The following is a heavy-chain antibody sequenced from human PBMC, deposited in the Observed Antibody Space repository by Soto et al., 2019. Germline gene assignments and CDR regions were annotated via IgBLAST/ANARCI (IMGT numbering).Heavy chain of an antibody. CDR2: IYYSGSS. Sequence: NPSETLSLTCTVSGGSISSGSYHWSWIRQHPGKGLEWIGNIYYSGSSYYNPSLKSRATISIDTSKDQFSLRLGSVTAADTAVYYCARVEGSIYYFSHDCWGRGTLVTVSS. J-gene: IGHJ4*02. V-gene: IGHV4-31*03. CDR1: GGSISSGSYH. D-gene: IGHD1-26*01. CDR3: ARVEGSIYYFSHDC.